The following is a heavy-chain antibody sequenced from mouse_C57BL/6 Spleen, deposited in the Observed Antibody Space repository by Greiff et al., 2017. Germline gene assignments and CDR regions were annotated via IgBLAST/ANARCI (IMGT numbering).Heavy chain of an antibody. J-gene: IGHJ3*01. CDR1: GFNIQDDY. Sequence: VQLQQSGAELVRPGASVKLSCTASGFNIQDDYMHWVKQRPEQGLEWIGWIDPENGDTEYASKFQGKATITADTSSNTAYLQLSSLTSEDTAVYYCTYYYGSREFAYWGQGTLVTVSA. CDR2: IDPENGDT. CDR3: TYYYGSREFAY. V-gene: IGHV14-4*01. D-gene: IGHD1-1*01.